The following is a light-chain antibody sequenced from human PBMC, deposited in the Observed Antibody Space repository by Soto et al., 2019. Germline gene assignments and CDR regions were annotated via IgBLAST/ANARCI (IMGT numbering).Light chain of an antibody. J-gene: IGKJ1*01. V-gene: IGKV1-5*01. Sequence: DIQMTQSPPTLSASLGDRVTITCRASQSISNYLAWYQQMPGKAPKLLIYGASTLQSGVPSRFSGSGSGTEFTLTISSLQPDDFGTYFCQHHNSYSQTFGQGTKVEIK. CDR1: QSISNY. CDR2: GAS. CDR3: QHHNSYSQT.